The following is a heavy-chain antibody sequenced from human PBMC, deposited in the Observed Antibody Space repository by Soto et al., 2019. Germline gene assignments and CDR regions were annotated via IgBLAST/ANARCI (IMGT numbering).Heavy chain of an antibody. D-gene: IGHD2-15*01. CDR2: INPNSGGT. J-gene: IGHJ3*02. CDR1: GYTFTGYY. CDR3: ARAGVAATPHAFDI. V-gene: IGHV1-2*04. Sequence: ASVKVSCKASGYTFTGYYMHWVRQAPGQGLEWMGWINPNSGGTNYAQKFQGWVAMTRDTSISTAYMELSRLRSDDTAVYYCARAGVAATPHAFDIWGQGTMVTVSS.